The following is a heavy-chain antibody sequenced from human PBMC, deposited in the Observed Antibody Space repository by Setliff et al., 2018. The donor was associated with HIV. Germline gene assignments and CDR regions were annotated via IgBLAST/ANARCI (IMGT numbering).Heavy chain of an antibody. CDR1: GGSISSYY. CDR2: IYASGST. J-gene: IGHJ6*03. D-gene: IGHD2-2*01. CDR3: ARDSRYYAPYYYYYMDV. V-gene: IGHV4-4*07. Sequence: PSETLSLTCTVSGGSISSYYWSWIRQPAGKGLEWIGRIYASGSTNYNPSLKSRVTISVDTSKNQFSLKLTSVTAADTAVYYCARDSRYYAPYYYYYMDVWGKGTTVTVSS.